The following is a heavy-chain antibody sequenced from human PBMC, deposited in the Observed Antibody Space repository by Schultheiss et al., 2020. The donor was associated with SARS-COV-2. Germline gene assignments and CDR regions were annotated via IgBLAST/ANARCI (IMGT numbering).Heavy chain of an antibody. Sequence: GSLRLSCTGSGYSFTSYWIGWVRQMPGKGLEWMGIIYPGDSDTRYSPSFQGQVTISADKSISTAYLQWSSLKASDTAMYYCATTRGYSYGKDAFDIWGQGTMVTVSS. CDR3: ATTRGYSYGKDAFDI. CDR2: IYPGDSDT. J-gene: IGHJ3*02. CDR1: GYSFTSYW. V-gene: IGHV5-51*01. D-gene: IGHD5-18*01.